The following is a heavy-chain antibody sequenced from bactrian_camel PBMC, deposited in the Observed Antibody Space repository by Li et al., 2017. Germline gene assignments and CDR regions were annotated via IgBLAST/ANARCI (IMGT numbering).Heavy chain of an antibody. V-gene: IGHV3S53*01. CDR2: LDSDGIT. CDR3: ATSPARGGLFDRVWAYPN. D-gene: IGHD5*01. Sequence: QVQLVESGGGSVKSGGSLTLSCAASGAIYRVACMAWFRQVPGKEREGVAGLDSDGITDYADDVKGRFFLSKDNVKNILYLQMNDLKPEDTAMYYCATSPARGGLFDRVWAYPNWGQGTQVTVS. J-gene: IGHJ4*01. CDR1: GAIYRVAC.